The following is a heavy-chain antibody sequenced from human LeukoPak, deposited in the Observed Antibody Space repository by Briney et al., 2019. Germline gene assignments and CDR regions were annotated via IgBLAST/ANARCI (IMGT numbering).Heavy chain of an antibody. CDR3: VRGSTDWNGMDV. Sequence: GGSLRLSCAASGFTFSSYFIHWVRQGPGKALVWVSRIGSDGSSASSADSVKGRFTISRDNAKNTLYLQMNTLGAEDTALYYCVRGSTDWNGMDVWGQGTTVTVSS. J-gene: IGHJ6*02. D-gene: IGHD6-19*01. CDR2: IGSDGSSA. V-gene: IGHV3-74*01. CDR1: GFTFSSYF.